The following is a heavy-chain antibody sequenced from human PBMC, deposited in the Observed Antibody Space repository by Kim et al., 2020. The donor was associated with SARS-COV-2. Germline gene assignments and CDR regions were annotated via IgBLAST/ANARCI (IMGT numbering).Heavy chain of an antibody. D-gene: IGHD3-3*01. CDR1: GGSFSGYY. Sequence: SETLSLTCAVYGGSFSGYYWSWIRQPPGKGLEWIGEINHSGSTNYNPSLKSRVTISVDTSKNQFSLKLSSVTAADTAVYYCARGITIFGVVIRNYYYGMDVWGQGTTVTVSS. CDR3: ARGITIFGVVIRNYYYGMDV. CDR2: INHSGST. V-gene: IGHV4-34*01. J-gene: IGHJ6*02.